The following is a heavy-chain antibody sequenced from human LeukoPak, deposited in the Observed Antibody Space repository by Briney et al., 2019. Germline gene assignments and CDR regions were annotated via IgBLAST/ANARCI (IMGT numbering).Heavy chain of an antibody. Sequence: PSETLSLICAVWGHPHRRYYRLWARHPPAKGLVWIKYLYYSGSSNYNTALQSRVTISVDKSKNTFSLQLSSLRSEDTAVYYCASEGGGDGYNKDYDAFDIWGQGTMVTVSS. CDR2: LYYSGSS. CDR3: ASEGGGDGYNKDYDAFDI. J-gene: IGHJ3*02. D-gene: IGHD5-24*01. CDR1: GHPHRRYY. V-gene: IGHV4-59*13.